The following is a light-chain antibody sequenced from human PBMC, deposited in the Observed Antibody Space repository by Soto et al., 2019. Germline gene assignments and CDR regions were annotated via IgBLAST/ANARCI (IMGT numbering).Light chain of an antibody. CDR3: QLYGSSPTWA. CDR2: GAS. CDR1: QSVNSAY. V-gene: IGKV3-20*01. Sequence: EIVLTQSPGTLSLSPGERATLSCRASQSVNSAYVAWYQQNPGQAPRVLIYGASTRATGIPHRFSGSGSGTDFCLTISRLEPEDSAMYYCQLYGSSPTWAFGQGTKVEIK. J-gene: IGKJ1*01.